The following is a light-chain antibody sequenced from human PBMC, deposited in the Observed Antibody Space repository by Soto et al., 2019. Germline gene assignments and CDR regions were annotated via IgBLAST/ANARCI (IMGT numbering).Light chain of an antibody. Sequence: EIVLTQFPDTLSLSPGERATLSCRASQSVSSSSLAWYQQKRGQAPRLLIHGASSRATGIPERFSGSGSGTEFTLTISSLQSEDFAVYYCQQYNNWPRTFGQGTKVDI. CDR1: QSVSSSS. CDR2: GAS. V-gene: IGKV3D-15*01. CDR3: QQYNNWPRT. J-gene: IGKJ1*01.